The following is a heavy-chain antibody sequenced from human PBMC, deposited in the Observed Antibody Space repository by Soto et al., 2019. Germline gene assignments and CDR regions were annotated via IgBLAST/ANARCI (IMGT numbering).Heavy chain of an antibody. Sequence: QVQLQESGPGLVTPSQTLSLTCTVSGGSISSGGYYWSWIRQHPGQGLEWIGYMFHSGTTYYNPSLKGRASISVDTSKNQFSLKLTSVTAADTTVYYCAKDRYGGYIFCSSGQGTLVTVSS. CDR2: MFHSGTT. D-gene: IGHD5-12*01. J-gene: IGHJ5*02. V-gene: IGHV4-31*03. CDR1: GGSISSGGYY. CDR3: AKDRYGGYIFCS.